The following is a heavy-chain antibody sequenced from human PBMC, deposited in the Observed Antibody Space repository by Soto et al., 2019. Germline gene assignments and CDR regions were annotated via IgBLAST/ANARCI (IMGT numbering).Heavy chain of an antibody. D-gene: IGHD2-15*01. CDR2: IIPIFGTA. CDR1: GGTFSSYA. CDR3: ARDKYCSGGSCYPRNWFDP. Sequence: QVQLVQSGAEVKKPGSSVKVSCKASGGTFSSYAISWVRQAPGQGLEWMGGIIPIFGTANYAQKFQGRVTITADESTSTAYMELSRLRSEDTAVYYCARDKYCSGGSCYPRNWFDPWGQGTLVTVSS. V-gene: IGHV1-69*12. J-gene: IGHJ5*02.